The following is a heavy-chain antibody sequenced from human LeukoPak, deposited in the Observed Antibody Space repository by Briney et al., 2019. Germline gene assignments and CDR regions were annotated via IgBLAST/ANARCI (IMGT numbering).Heavy chain of an antibody. Sequence: PSETLSLTCAVSGYSISSGYYWGWIRQPPGKGLEWIGSIYHSGSTYYNPSLKSRVTISVDTSKNQFSLKLSSVTAADTAVYYCASIAVAGYFDYWGQGTLVTVSS. V-gene: IGHV4-38-2*01. CDR2: IYHSGST. D-gene: IGHD6-19*01. CDR3: ASIAVAGYFDY. CDR1: GYSISSGYY. J-gene: IGHJ4*02.